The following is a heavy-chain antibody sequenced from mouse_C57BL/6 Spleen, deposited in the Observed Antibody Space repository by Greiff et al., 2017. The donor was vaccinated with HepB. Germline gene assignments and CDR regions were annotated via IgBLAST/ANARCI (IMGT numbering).Heavy chain of an antibody. CDR2: IYPGDGDT. CDR3: ARIRITTVVDWYFDV. D-gene: IGHD1-1*01. CDR1: GYAFSSYW. Sequence: VQLQQSGAELVKPGASVKISCKASGYAFSSYWMNWVKQRPGKGLEWIGQIYPGDGDTNYNGKFKGKATLTADKSSSTAYMQLSSLTSEDSAVYFCARIRITTVVDWYFDVWGTGTTVTVSS. V-gene: IGHV1-80*01. J-gene: IGHJ1*03.